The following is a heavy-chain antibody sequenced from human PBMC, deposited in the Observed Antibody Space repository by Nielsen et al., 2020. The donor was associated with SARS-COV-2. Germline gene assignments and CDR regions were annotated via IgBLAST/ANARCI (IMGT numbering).Heavy chain of an antibody. J-gene: IGHJ4*02. Sequence: ESLKISCAASGFTFSSYAMHWVRQAPGKGLVWVSRINSDGSSTSYADSVKGRFTISRDNAKNTLYLQMNSLRAEDTAVYYCARAPPGFGELPFDYWGQGTLVTVSS. D-gene: IGHD3-10*01. CDR2: INSDGSST. V-gene: IGHV3-74*01. CDR1: GFTFSSYA. CDR3: ARAPPGFGELPFDY.